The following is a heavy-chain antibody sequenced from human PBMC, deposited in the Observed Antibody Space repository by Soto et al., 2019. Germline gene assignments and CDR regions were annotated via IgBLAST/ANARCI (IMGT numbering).Heavy chain of an antibody. CDR2: IYYSGST. D-gene: IGHD3-10*01. CDR1: GGSISSYY. V-gene: IGHV4-59*08. J-gene: IGHJ4*02. Sequence: SDNLSLTCTVSGGSISSYYWSWIRQPPGKGLEWIGYIYYSGSTNYNPSLKSRVTISVDTSKNQFSLKLNSMTAADTAVYYCARHNYGSGSTYFDYWGQGTLVTVSS. CDR3: ARHNYGSGSTYFDY.